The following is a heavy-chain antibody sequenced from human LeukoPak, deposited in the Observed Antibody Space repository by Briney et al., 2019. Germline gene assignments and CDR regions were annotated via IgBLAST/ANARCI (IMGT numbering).Heavy chain of an antibody. Sequence: GGSLRLSCAASGFTFSSYEMNWVRQAPGKGLEWVSFISSSGSTIYYADSVKGRFTISRDNAKNSLYLQMSSLRAEDTAVYYCARDLEGYSSGWYPGGNHAFDIWGQGTMVTVSS. CDR3: ARDLEGYSSGWYPGGNHAFDI. D-gene: IGHD6-19*01. V-gene: IGHV3-48*03. CDR2: ISSSGSTI. J-gene: IGHJ3*02. CDR1: GFTFSSYE.